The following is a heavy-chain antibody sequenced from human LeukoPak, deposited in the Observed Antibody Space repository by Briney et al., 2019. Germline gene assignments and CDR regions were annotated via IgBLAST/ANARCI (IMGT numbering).Heavy chain of an antibody. V-gene: IGHV3-7*01. J-gene: IGHJ6*03. CDR3: ARATSGYVSWYYYYYMDV. CDR1: GFTFSSYW. Sequence: GGSLRLSCAASGFTFSSYWMSWVRQAPGKGLEWVANIKQDGSEKYYVDSVKGRFTISRDNAKNSLYLQMNSLRAEDTAVYCCARATSGYVSWYYYYYMDVWGKGTTVTISS. CDR2: IKQDGSEK. D-gene: IGHD5-12*01.